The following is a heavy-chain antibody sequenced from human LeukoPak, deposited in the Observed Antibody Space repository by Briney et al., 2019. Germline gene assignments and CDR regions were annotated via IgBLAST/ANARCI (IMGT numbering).Heavy chain of an antibody. J-gene: IGHJ4*02. V-gene: IGHV3-74*03. D-gene: IGHD7-27*01. Sequence: PGGSLRLSCVASGFTFSRYWMHWVRQAPGKGLVWVSRINSDGSSITYADSVKGRFTISRDNAKNTLYLQMTSLRVEHTAVYYCVRGSGVADYWGQGALVTVSS. CDR3: VRGSGVADY. CDR2: INSDGSSI. CDR1: GFTFSRYW.